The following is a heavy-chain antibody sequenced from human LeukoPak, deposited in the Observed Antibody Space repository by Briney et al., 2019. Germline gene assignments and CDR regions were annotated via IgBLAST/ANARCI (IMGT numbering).Heavy chain of an antibody. D-gene: IGHD2-2*01. V-gene: IGHV3-30*02. CDR2: IRYDGSNK. CDR1: GFTFSSYG. CDR3: AKDAGDIVVVPAAGGGYFQH. J-gene: IGHJ1*01. Sequence: GGSLRLSCAASGFTFSSYGMHWVRQAPGKGLEWVAFIRYDGSNKYYADSVKGRFTISRDNSKNTLYLQMNSLRAEDTAVYYCAKDAGDIVVVPAAGGGYFQHWGQGTLVTVSS.